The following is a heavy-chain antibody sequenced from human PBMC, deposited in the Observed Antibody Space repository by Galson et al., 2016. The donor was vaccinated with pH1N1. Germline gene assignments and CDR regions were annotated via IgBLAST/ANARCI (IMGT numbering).Heavy chain of an antibody. D-gene: IGHD6-13*01. J-gene: IGHJ6*02. V-gene: IGHV2-70*04. CDR2: IDWDDSK. CDR1: GFSLSTTGMR. Sequence: PALVKPTQTLTLTCTFSGFSLSTTGMRVSWIRQPPGKALEWLARIDWDDSKFYSTSLKTRVTISKDTSENQVVLEMTNMDPVDTATYYCARSRRMAAVGTSGYFYNSMDVWGQGTTVTVSS. CDR3: ARSRRMAAVGTSGYFYNSMDV.